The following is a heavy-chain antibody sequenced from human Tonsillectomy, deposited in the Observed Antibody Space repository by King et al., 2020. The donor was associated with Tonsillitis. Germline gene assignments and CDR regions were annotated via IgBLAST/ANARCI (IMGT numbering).Heavy chain of an antibody. D-gene: IGHD3-16*01. CDR2: ISPDGTYI. Sequence: VQLVESGGGLIQPGGSLRVSCAASGFAFSTYWMFWVRQGPGKGLEWVSRISPDGTYIRYADSVMGRFTISRDNAKNTRFLQLSSLRGEDTAVYYCAREFWGAGDYWGQGTQVIVSS. CDR3: AREFWGAGDY. CDR1: GFAFSTYW. J-gene: IGHJ4*02. V-gene: IGHV3-74*01.